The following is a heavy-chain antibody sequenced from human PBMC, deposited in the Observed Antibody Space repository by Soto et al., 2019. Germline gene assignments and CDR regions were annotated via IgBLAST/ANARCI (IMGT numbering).Heavy chain of an antibody. V-gene: IGHV4-31*03. J-gene: IGHJ4*02. D-gene: IGHD2-15*01. CDR2: IYYSGST. Sequence: QVQLQESGPGLVKPSQTLSLTCTVSGGSISSGGYYWSWIRQHPGKGLEWIGYIYYSGSTYYNPSLKSRVTISVDTSKNQFSLKLSSVTAADTAVYYCARIGCSGGSCNLRRYYFDYWGQGTLVTVSS. CDR1: GGSISSGGYY. CDR3: ARIGCSGGSCNLRRYYFDY.